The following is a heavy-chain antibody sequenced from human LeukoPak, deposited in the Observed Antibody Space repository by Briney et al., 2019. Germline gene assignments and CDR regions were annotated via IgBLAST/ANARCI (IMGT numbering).Heavy chain of an antibody. Sequence: RASVKVSCKASGGTFSSYAIRWVRQAPGQGLEWMGGIIPIFGTANYAQKFQGRVTITADESTSTAYMELSSLRSEDTAVYYCARDFPSYYDSSGYYTWGQGTLVTVSS. D-gene: IGHD3-22*01. CDR1: GGTFSSYA. CDR3: ARDFPSYYDSSGYYT. J-gene: IGHJ5*02. V-gene: IGHV1-69*13. CDR2: IIPIFGTA.